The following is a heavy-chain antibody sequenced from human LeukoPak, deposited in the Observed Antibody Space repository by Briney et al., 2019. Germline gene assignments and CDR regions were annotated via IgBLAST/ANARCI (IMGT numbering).Heavy chain of an antibody. J-gene: IGHJ4*02. CDR1: GFTFSSYS. V-gene: IGHV3-48*01. D-gene: IGHD5-24*01. CDR2: ISSSSSTI. Sequence: GGSLRLSCAASGFTFSSYSMNWVRQAPGKGLEWVSYISSSSSTIYYADSVKGRFTISRDNAKSSLYLQMSSLRSDDTAVYYCARVGGGYNYHFDLWGQGTLVTVSS. CDR3: ARVGGGYNYHFDL.